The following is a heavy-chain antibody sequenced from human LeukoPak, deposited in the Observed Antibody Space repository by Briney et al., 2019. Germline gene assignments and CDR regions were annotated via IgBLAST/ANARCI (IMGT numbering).Heavy chain of an antibody. Sequence: SETLSLTCTVSGGSISSSSYYWGWIRQPPGKGLEWIGSIYYSGSTYYNPSLKSRVTISVDTSKNQFSLKLSSVTAADTAVYYCASIAVAGKKIDYWGQGTLVTVSS. CDR1: GGSISSSSYY. V-gene: IGHV4-39*01. D-gene: IGHD6-19*01. J-gene: IGHJ4*02. CDR3: ASIAVAGKKIDY. CDR2: IYYSGST.